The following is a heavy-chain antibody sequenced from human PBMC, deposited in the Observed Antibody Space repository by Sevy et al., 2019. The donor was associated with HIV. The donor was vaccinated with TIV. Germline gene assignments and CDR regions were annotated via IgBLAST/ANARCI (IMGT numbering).Heavy chain of an antibody. D-gene: IGHD1-1*01. Sequence: GGSLRLSCAASGFTFSSYAMSWVRQAPGKGLEWVSGIDGSGANAYYANSVNGRFTISRDNSKNMLYLQMNSLRAEDSALYFCAKETTLIGVPYIDSWGQGTLVPVSS. J-gene: IGHJ4*02. CDR2: IDGSGANA. V-gene: IGHV3-23*01. CDR3: AKETTLIGVPYIDS. CDR1: GFTFSSYA.